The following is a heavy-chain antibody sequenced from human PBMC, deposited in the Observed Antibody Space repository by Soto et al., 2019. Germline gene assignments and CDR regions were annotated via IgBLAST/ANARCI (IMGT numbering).Heavy chain of an antibody. Sequence: EVQLVESGGGLVQPGGSLRLSCAASGFTFSDYSINWVRQAPGKGLEWISYISPSSRVIHYADSVEGRFTISRDNAKNSVFLQMNSLRDEDTGVYYCARELAAIRADYWCQGTPVTVSS. CDR2: ISPSSRVI. CDR3: ARELAAIRADY. J-gene: IGHJ4*02. D-gene: IGHD5-12*01. V-gene: IGHV3-48*02. CDR1: GFTFSDYS.